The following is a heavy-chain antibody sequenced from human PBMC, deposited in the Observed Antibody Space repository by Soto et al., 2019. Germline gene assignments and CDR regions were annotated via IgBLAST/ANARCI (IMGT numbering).Heavy chain of an antibody. CDR1: GYTFTSYG. Sequence: ASVKVSCKASGYTFTSYGISWVRQAPGQGLEWVGWISAYNGNTNFAQKFEDRVTMTTATSTNTVFLELRSLKSDDTAIYYCARDRLRGYDSSGFYSWGQGTMVTVSS. CDR2: ISAYNGNT. J-gene: IGHJ4*02. V-gene: IGHV1-18*01. D-gene: IGHD3-22*01. CDR3: ARDRLRGYDSSGFYS.